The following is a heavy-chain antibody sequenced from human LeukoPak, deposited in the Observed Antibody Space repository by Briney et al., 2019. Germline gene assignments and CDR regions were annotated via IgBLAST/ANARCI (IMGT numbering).Heavy chain of an antibody. J-gene: IGHJ4*02. Sequence: ASVKVSCKASGYSFTYYAIHWVRQAPGQRLEWMGWINVDNGKTKYSQKFQGRVTITRDTSASTASVELSSLTSEDTAMYYCAREMGYSYGTGYYFDYWGQGTLVTVSS. CDR3: AREMGYSYGTGYYFDY. CDR1: GYSFTYYA. D-gene: IGHD5-18*01. V-gene: IGHV1-3*01. CDR2: INVDNGKT.